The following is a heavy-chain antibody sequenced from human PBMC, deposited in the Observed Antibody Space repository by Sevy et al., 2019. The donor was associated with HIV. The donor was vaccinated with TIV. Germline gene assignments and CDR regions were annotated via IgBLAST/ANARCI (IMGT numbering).Heavy chain of an antibody. CDR2: ISGSGGST. J-gene: IGHJ3*02. CDR3: AKDRYEGSGYYPEGALDI. CDR1: GLTFTSYA. V-gene: IGHV3-23*02. D-gene: IGHD3-22*01. Sequence: GGSLRLSCAASGLTFTSYAMNWVRQAPGKGLEWVSTISGSGGSTYYGDSVKGRFTISRDNSKNTLYLQMSSLRAEDTAVYYCAKDRYEGSGYYPEGALDIWGQGTKVTVSS.